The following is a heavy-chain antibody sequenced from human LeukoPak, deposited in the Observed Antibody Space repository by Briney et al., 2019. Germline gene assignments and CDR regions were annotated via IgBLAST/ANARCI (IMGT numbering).Heavy chain of an antibody. CDR3: ARGEYSNGYPYRLDS. V-gene: IGHV1-2*02. Sequence: ASVKVSCKASGSTFSDYHINWVRQASGQGPEWMGWINPKSGDASYNQAFQGRVTMTRDTSISTAYMELNRLRSDDTAMYYCARGEYSNGYPYRLDSWGQGTLVTVAS. CDR2: INPKSGDA. D-gene: IGHD3-16*01. J-gene: IGHJ4*02. CDR1: GSTFSDYH.